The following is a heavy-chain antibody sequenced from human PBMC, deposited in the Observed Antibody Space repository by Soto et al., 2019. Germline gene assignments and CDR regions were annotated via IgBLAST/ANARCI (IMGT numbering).Heavy chain of an antibody. J-gene: IGHJ6*02. CDR2: IWNDGSER. CDR3: ARDRAGVGYNIDV. CDR1: GFSFSSYG. V-gene: IGHV3-33*08. D-gene: IGHD5-12*01. Sequence: PGGSLRLSCAASGFSFSSYGMHWVRQAPGKGLEWVAVIWNDGSERYYADSVKGRFTISRDNSKNTLDLQMNSLRAEDTAVYYCARDRAGVGYNIDVWGQGTMVTVSS.